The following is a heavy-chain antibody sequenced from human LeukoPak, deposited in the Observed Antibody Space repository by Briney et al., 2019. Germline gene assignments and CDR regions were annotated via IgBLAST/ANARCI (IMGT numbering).Heavy chain of an antibody. J-gene: IGHJ4*02. Sequence: GGSLRLSCAASGFTFSSYGMHWVRQAPGKGLEWVAFIRHDGSNKYYADSVKGRFTISRDNSKNTLYLQMSSLRAEDTAVYYCAKLTRYGSGSYCDYWGQGTLVTVSS. CDR2: IRHDGSNK. CDR1: GFTFSSYG. CDR3: AKLTRYGSGSYCDY. V-gene: IGHV3-30*02. D-gene: IGHD3-10*01.